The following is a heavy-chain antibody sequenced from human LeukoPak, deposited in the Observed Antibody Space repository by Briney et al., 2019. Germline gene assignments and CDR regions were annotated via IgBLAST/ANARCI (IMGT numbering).Heavy chain of an antibody. J-gene: IGHJ4*02. CDR3: ARGGAFCSITTCHEFDH. CDR2: TNPSTGGT. D-gene: IGHD2-2*01. Sequence: ASVKVSCKTSGYTFTGSYFHWVRQVPGQGLEWMGWTNPSTGGTKSAQQFEGRVTMTRDTSNTTGYLELRSLRLDDTATYYCARGGAFCSITTCHEFDHWGQGTLVIVSS. V-gene: IGHV1-2*02. CDR1: GYTFTGSY.